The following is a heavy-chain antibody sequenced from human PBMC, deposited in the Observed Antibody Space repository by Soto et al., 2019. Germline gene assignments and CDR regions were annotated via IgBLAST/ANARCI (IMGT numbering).Heavy chain of an antibody. CDR2: ISSDGRNA. D-gene: IGHD4-17*01. CDR3: AGTTVTTVGYFDY. J-gene: IGHJ4*02. Sequence: QVQLVESGGGVVQPGRSLRLSCATSGFTFRSDAMHWVRQAPGKGLEWVSVISSDGRNAYYADSVKGRFTISRDNSENTLFLQLNSLRAEDTAMYYCAGTTVTTVGYFDYWGQGTLVTVSS. CDR1: GFTFRSDA. V-gene: IGHV3-30*03.